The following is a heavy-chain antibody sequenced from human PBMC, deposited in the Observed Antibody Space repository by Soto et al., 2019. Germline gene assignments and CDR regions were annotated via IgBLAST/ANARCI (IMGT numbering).Heavy chain of an antibody. V-gene: IGHV1-3*01. Sequence: ASVKVSCKASGYTFTSYAMHWVRQAPGQGLEWMGWINAGNGNTKYSQKFQGRVTITRDTSASTAYMELSSLRSEDTAVYYCARGLNGYLHYFDYWGPGTLVTVSS. CDR3: ARGLNGYLHYFDY. CDR2: INAGNGNT. CDR1: GYTFTSYA. J-gene: IGHJ4*02. D-gene: IGHD5-18*01.